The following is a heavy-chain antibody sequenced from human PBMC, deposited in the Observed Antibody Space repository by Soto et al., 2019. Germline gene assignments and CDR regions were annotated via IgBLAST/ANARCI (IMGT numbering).Heavy chain of an antibody. Sequence: SLRLSCAASGFTFSSYAMHWVRPAPGKGLEWVAVISYDGSNKYYADAVKGRFTISRDNSKNTLYLQMNSLRAEDTAVYYCARDSRVLLWFGELSNWGQGTLVTVSS. CDR3: ARDSRVLLWFGELSN. J-gene: IGHJ4*02. CDR2: ISYDGSNK. CDR1: GFTFSSYA. V-gene: IGHV3-30-3*01. D-gene: IGHD3-10*01.